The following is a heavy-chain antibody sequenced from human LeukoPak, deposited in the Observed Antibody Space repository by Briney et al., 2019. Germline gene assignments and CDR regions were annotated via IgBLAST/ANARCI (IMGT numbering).Heavy chain of an antibody. CDR2: ISGSGGST. D-gene: IGHD3-9*01. Sequence: GGSLRLSCAASGFTFSSYAMSWVRQAPGKGLEWVSAISGSGGSTYYADSVKGRFTISRDNSKNTLYLQMNSLRAEDTAVYYCAKVPVLTGYSFYFDYWGQGTLVTVSS. CDR3: AKVPVLTGYSFYFDY. J-gene: IGHJ4*02. CDR1: GFTFSSYA. V-gene: IGHV3-23*01.